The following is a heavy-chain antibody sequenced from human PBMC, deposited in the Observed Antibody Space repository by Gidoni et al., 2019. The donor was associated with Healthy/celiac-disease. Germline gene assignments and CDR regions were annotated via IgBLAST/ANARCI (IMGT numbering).Heavy chain of an antibody. D-gene: IGHD5-18*01. V-gene: IGHV4-39*01. CDR3: ASLYVDTAMVPFYYYGMDV. J-gene: IGHJ6*02. CDR2: IYYSGST. Sequence: QLQLQASGPGLVKPSETLSLTCTVSGGSISSSSYYWGWIRQPPGKGLEWIGSIYYSGSTYYNPSLKSRVTISVDTSKNQFSLKLSSVTAADTAVYYCASLYVDTAMVPFYYYGMDVWGQGTTVTVSS. CDR1: GGSISSSSYY.